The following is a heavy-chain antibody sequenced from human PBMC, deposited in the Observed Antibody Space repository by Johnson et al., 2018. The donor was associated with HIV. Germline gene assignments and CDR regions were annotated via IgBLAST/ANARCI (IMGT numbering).Heavy chain of an antibody. CDR3: AKEGRYVEGAFDI. D-gene: IGHD5-12*01. CDR2: ISYDGSNK. V-gene: IGHV3-30*18. Sequence: VQLVESGGGVVQPGRSLRLSCAASGFTFSSYGMHWVRQAPGKGLEWVAVISYDGSNKYYADSVKGRFTISRDNSKNTLYLQMNSLRAKDTAVYYCAKEGRYVEGAFDIWGQGTMVTVSS. J-gene: IGHJ3*02. CDR1: GFTFSSYG.